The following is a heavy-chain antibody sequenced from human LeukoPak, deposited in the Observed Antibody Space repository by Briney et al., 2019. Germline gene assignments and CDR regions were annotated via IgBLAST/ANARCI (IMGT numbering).Heavy chain of an antibody. J-gene: IGHJ2*01. D-gene: IGHD1-1*01. V-gene: IGHV3-23*01. CDR2: ISGSGGST. Sequence: GGSLRLSCAASGFTFSSYAMSWVRQVPGKGLEWVSSISGSGGSTYYADSVKGRFTISRDNSKNTLYLQMNSLRAEDTALYYCAEWNSVYWYFDLWGRGALVTVSS. CDR1: GFTFSSYA. CDR3: AEWNSVYWYFDL.